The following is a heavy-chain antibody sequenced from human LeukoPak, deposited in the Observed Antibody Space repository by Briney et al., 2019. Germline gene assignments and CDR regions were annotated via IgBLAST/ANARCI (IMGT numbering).Heavy chain of an antibody. Sequence: ASVKVSCKASGYTFTSYYIHWVRQAPGQGLEWMGIIYPGGGSTSYAQKFQGRVTMTRDMSTSTVYMELSRLRSDDTAVYYCARGRGDYVRYFDYWGQGTLVTVSS. CDR1: GYTFTSYY. CDR2: IYPGGGST. J-gene: IGHJ4*02. V-gene: IGHV1-46*01. CDR3: ARGRGDYVRYFDY. D-gene: IGHD4-17*01.